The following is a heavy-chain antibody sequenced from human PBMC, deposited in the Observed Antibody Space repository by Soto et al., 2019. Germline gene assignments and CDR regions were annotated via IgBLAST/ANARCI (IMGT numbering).Heavy chain of an antibody. CDR1: GFIFRNHV. D-gene: IGHD3-3*01. CDR2: IDNSGDGS. Sequence: GGSLRLSCAASGFIFRNHVLNWVRQAPGKGLEWVSAIDNSGDGSFYADSVKGRFIISRDNSKDTVFLHMNNLRPEDTAFYYCAKIPSRGMIFGAGSWGQGPLVTVSS. V-gene: IGHV3-23*05. CDR3: AKIPSRGMIFGAGS. J-gene: IGHJ5*02.